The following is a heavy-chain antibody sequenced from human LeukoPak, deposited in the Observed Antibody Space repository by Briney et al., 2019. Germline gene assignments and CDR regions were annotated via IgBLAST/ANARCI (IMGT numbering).Heavy chain of an antibody. D-gene: IGHD6-13*01. J-gene: IGHJ4*02. CDR3: ARGTAAGTVDY. V-gene: IGHV3-7*01. CDR2: IKKDGSEK. Sequence: GGSLRLSCAASGFTFSSYMMSWVRQAPGKGLEWVANIKKDGSEKYYVDFVKGRFTISRDNAETSLYLQMNSLRAEDTAVYYCARGTAAGTVDYWGQGTLVTVSS. CDR1: GFTFSSYM.